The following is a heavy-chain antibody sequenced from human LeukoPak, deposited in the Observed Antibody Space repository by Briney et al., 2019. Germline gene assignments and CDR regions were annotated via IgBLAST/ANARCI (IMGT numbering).Heavy chain of an antibody. CDR2: ISSDWIST. J-gene: IGHJ4*02. CDR3: ATSAPLIGILVVN. V-gene: IGHV3-74*01. CDR1: GFTFSRYW. D-gene: IGHD3-22*01. Sequence: GGSLRLSCAASGFTFSRYWMHWVRQAPGKGLVWVSGISSDWISTSYADSVKGRFTISRDNAKNTLDVQMNSLGVEDTAVYYCATSAPLIGILVVNWGQGTLVTVSS.